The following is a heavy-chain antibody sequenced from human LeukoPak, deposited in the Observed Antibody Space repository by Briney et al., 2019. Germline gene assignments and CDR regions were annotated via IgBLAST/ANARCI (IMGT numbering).Heavy chain of an antibody. CDR3: GRQRGMCRGGNNCFHFDY. J-gene: IGHJ4*02. D-gene: IGHD1-20*01. V-gene: IGHV3-30*03. CDR1: GFTFSSNG. CDR2: ISYDGSNK. Sequence: PGRSLRLSCAASGFTFSSNGMHWVRQAPGKGLEWVAVISYDGSNKYYADSVKGRFTISRDNSKNTLYLQMNSLRAEDTAVYYCGRQRGMCRGGNNCFHFDYWGQGTLVTVSS.